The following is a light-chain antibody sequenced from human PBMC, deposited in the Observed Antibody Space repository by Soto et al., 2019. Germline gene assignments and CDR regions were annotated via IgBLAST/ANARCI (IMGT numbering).Light chain of an antibody. CDR2: GAS. CDR3: QLSHTTLT. J-gene: IGKJ5*01. V-gene: IGKV1-6*01. Sequence: AIQMTQSPSSLSASVGDRVTISCRASQGIGNALGWYQQKPGKAPKLLIYGASTLQSGVPSRFSGSGSGADFTLTISSLQPEDSATYYCQLSHTTLTFGQGTRLDIK. CDR1: QGIGNA.